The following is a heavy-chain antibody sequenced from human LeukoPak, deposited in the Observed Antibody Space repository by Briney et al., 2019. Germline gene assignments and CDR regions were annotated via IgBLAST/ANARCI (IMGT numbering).Heavy chain of an antibody. CDR3: ARGVGIAVAGTDFDY. V-gene: IGHV3-30*02. J-gene: IGHJ4*02. CDR1: GFTFSSYG. D-gene: IGHD6-19*01. CDR2: IRYDGSNK. Sequence: GGSLRLSCAASGFTFSSYGMHWVRQAPGKGLEWVAFIRYDGSNKYYADSVKGRFTISRDNSKNTLYLQMNSLRAEDTAVYYCARGVGIAVAGTDFDYWGQGTLVTVSS.